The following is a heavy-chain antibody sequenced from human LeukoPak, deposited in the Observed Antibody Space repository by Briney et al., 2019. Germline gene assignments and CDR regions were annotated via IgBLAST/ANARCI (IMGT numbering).Heavy chain of an antibody. V-gene: IGHV3-21*01. CDR1: GFTFSTYS. CDR2: ITSSNYI. CDR3: ARDRELRYCSSTSCYNYFGMDV. J-gene: IGHJ6*02. Sequence: GGSLRLSCAASGFTFSTYSMNWVRQAPGKGLEWVSSITSSNYIYYADSVKGRFTISRDNAKNSLYLQMNSLGAEDTVLYYCARDRELRYCSSTSCYNYFGMDVWGQGTTVTVSS. D-gene: IGHD2-2*02.